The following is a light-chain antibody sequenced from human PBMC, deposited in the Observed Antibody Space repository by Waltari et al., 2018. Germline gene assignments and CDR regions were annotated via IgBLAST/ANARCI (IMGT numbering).Light chain of an antibody. Sequence: EIVLTQSPATLSLSLGERATLSCRASQSISSYLAWYQPKPGQAPRLLIYDASNRATGIPARFSGGGSGTDFTLTISSLEPEDFAVYYCQQRDSWWTFGQGTKVEIK. V-gene: IGKV3-11*01. J-gene: IGKJ1*01. CDR2: DAS. CDR1: QSISSY. CDR3: QQRDSWWT.